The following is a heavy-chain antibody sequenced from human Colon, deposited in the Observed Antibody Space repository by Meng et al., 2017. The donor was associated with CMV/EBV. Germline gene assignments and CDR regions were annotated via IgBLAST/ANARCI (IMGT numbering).Heavy chain of an antibody. CDR3: ARGQYHLRDSSLIFYYFDY. CDR2: INPILNMV. D-gene: IGHD3/OR15-3a*01. V-gene: IGHV1-46*01. J-gene: IGHJ4*02. Sequence: ASVKVSCKASGYTFTEYYMHWVRQAPGQGLEWVGGINPILNMVTYAQRFEGRVTITAGQPKSIVYMELSGLRSEDTAIFYCARGQYHLRDSSLIFYYFDYWGQGTLVTVSS. CDR1: GYTFTEYY.